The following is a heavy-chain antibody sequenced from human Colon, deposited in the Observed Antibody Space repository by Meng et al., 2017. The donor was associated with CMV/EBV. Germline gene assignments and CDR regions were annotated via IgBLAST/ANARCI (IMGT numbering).Heavy chain of an antibody. CDR3: ATFGGDFDY. CDR1: GSPLSPSF. CDR2: LYPVTGDT. D-gene: IGHD3-3*01. J-gene: IGHJ4*02. Sequence: SGSPLSPSFLHSLPHSPVPCLSCLPFLYPVTGDTSYAKKIQVRDNMTRDKTISTAYMELSSLRSDDTAVYYCATFGGDFDYWGEGTLVTVSS. V-gene: IGHV1-2*02.